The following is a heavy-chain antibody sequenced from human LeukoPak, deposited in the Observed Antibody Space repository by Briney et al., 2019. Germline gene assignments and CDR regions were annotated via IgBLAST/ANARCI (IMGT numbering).Heavy chain of an antibody. V-gene: IGHV1-2*02. D-gene: IGHD2-2*01. CDR1: GYTFTGYY. CDR3: AREDDCSSTSCQTYY. CDR2: ISPNSGGT. Sequence: ASVKVSCKASGYTFTGYYMHWVRQAPGQGLEWMGWISPNSGGTNYAQKFQGRVTMTRDTSISTAYMELSRLRSDDTAVYYCAREDDCSSTSCQTYYWGQGTLVTVSS. J-gene: IGHJ4*02.